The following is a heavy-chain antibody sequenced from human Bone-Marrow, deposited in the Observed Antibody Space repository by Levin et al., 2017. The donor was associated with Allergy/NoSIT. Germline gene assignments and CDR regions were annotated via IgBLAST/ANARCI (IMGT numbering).Heavy chain of an antibody. V-gene: IGHV3-30*04. D-gene: IGHD2-15*01. CDR1: GFTFRSYA. Sequence: GESLKISCEASGFTFRSYAMHWVRQTPGGGLQWVAEISYDGSTKYYRDSVKGRFTISRDNSKNTLFLQMNSLRPNDTALYYCARVRVVVAPGGMDVWGQGTTVTVSS. J-gene: IGHJ6*02. CDR3: ARVRVVVAPGGMDV. CDR2: ISYDGSTK.